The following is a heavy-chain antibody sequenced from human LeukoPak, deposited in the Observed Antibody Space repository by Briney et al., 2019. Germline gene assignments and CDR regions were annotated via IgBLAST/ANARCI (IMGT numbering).Heavy chain of an antibody. Sequence: GGSLRLSRAASGFTFSSYAMSWVRQAPGKGLEWVSAISGSGGSTYYADSVKGRFTISRDNSKNTLYLQMNSLRAEDTAVYYCAKVQLWPRMAWFDYWGQGTLVTVSS. J-gene: IGHJ4*02. CDR3: AKVQLWPRMAWFDY. CDR2: ISGSGGST. V-gene: IGHV3-23*01. CDR1: GFTFSSYA. D-gene: IGHD5-18*01.